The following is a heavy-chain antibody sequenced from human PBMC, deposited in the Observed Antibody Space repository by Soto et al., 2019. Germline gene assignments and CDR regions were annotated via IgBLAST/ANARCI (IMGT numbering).Heavy chain of an antibody. J-gene: IGHJ4*02. V-gene: IGHV3-23*01. CDR2: TRPGGDST. Sequence: DVQLLESGGGLVQPGGSLRLSCAASGFTFANHAMYWVRQAPGKGLEWVSSTRPGGDSTDYADSVKGRFTISRDNSKSTLYLQLNSVGVEDTAIYYCAIARGSTYGVFDYWGRGTLVTVSS. CDR1: GFTFANHA. D-gene: IGHD5-18*01. CDR3: AIARGSTYGVFDY.